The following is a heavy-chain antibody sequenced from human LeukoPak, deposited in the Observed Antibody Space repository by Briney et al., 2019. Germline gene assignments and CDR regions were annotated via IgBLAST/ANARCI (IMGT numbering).Heavy chain of an antibody. J-gene: IGHJ4*02. CDR2: IYYSGST. V-gene: IGHV4-39*01. D-gene: IGHD3-3*01. Sequence: SETLSLTCTVSGGSISSSSYYWGWIRQPPGKGLEWIGSIYYSGSTYYNPSLKSRVTISVDTSKNQFSLKLSSVTAADTAVYYCARHLWSGYSSYFDYWGQGTLVTVSS. CDR3: ARHLWSGYSSYFDY. CDR1: GGSISSSSYY.